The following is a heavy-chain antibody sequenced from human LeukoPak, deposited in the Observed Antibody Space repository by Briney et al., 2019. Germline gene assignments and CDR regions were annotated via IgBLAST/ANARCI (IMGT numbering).Heavy chain of an antibody. J-gene: IGHJ3*02. CDR2: ISGSGGST. D-gene: IGHD1-26*01. V-gene: IGHV3-23*01. Sequence: PGGSLRLSRAASGFTFSSYAMSWVRQAPGKGLEWVSAISGSGGSTYYADSVKGRFTISRDNSKNTLYLQVNSLRAEDTAVYYCAKDHGWELLNAFDIWGQGTMVTVSS. CDR3: AKDHGWELLNAFDI. CDR1: GFTFSSYA.